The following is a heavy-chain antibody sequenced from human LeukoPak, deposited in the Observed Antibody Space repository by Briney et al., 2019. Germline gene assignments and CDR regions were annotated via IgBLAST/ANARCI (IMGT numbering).Heavy chain of an antibody. CDR1: GFTVSRNY. CDR2: IYSGGRT. J-gene: IGHJ4*02. CDR3: ARAGPSSSWHQFDY. Sequence: GGSLRLSCAASGFTVSRNYMSWVRQAPGKGLEWDSVIYSGGRTYYADSVKGRFTISRDNSKNTLYLQMNRLRAEDTAVYYCARAGPSSSWHQFDYWGQGTLVTVSS. V-gene: IGHV3-66*01. D-gene: IGHD6-13*01.